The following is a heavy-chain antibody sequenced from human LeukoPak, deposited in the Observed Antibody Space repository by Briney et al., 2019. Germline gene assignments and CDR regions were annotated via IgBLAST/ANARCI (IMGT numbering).Heavy chain of an antibody. CDR2: TYYSGST. CDR1: GGSISSYY. J-gene: IGHJ6*02. CDR3: ARGGYSYGYGGMDV. D-gene: IGHD5-18*01. V-gene: IGHV4-59*01. Sequence: SETLSLTCTVSGGSISSYYWSWIRQPPGKGLEWIGYTYYSGSTNYNPSLKSRVTISVDTSKNQFSLKLSSVTAADTAVYYCARGGYSYGYGGMDVWGQGTTVTVSS.